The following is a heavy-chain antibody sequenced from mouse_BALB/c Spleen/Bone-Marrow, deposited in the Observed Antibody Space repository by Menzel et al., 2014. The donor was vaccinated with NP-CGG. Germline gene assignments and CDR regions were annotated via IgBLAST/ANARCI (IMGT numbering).Heavy chain of an antibody. J-gene: IGHJ4*01. Sequence: VKLVESGPGLVAPSQSLSITCTVSGFSLTSYGVHWVRQPPGKGLEWLGVIWAGGSTNYNSAPMSRLSISKDNSKSQVFLKMNSLQTDDTAMYYCARDYYGSLYAMDYWGQGTSVTVSS. CDR1: GFSLTSYG. D-gene: IGHD1-1*01. CDR2: IWAGGST. V-gene: IGHV2-9*02. CDR3: ARDYYGSLYAMDY.